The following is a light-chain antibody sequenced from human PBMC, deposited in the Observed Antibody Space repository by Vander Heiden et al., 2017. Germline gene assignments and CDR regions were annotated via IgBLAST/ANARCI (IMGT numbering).Light chain of an antibody. CDR2: WAS. Sequence: DIVMTQSPDSLAVSLGERATINCKSSQSVLYSSNNKNYLAWYQQKPGQPPKLLIYWASTRESGVPDRFSGSGSGTDFTLTISSLQAEDVAVYYCQQDDSTFITFGGGTKVEIK. CDR3: QQDDSTFIT. CDR1: QSVLYSSNNKNY. V-gene: IGKV4-1*01. J-gene: IGKJ4*01.